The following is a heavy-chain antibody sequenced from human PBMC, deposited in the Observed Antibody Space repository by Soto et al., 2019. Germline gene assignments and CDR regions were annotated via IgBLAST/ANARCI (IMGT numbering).Heavy chain of an antibody. CDR2: MNPGSGDT. J-gene: IGHJ5*02. V-gene: IGHV1-8*01. CDR1: GYSFTNND. Sequence: ASVKVSCKASGYSFTNNDVSWVRQATGQGLEWMGWMNPGSGDTGYAQKFQGRVAMTRDISIATAYMELSSLRSDDTAIYYCARMATFGSLNWFDPWGQGTLVTVSS. D-gene: IGHD3-16*01. CDR3: ARMATFGSLNWFDP.